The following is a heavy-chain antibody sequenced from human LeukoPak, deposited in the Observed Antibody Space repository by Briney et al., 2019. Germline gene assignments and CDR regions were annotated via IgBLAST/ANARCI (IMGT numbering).Heavy chain of an antibody. CDR1: GGSISSSSYY. V-gene: IGHV4-39*07. CDR3: ARLPPVRRFYYYYYMDV. Sequence: SETLSLTCTVSGGSISSSSYYWGWIRQPPRKGLEWIGSIYYSGSTYYNPSLKSRVTISVDTSKNQFSLKLSSVTAADTAVYYCARLPPVRRFYYYYYMDVWGKGTTVTVSS. CDR2: IYYSGST. D-gene: IGHD1-1*01. J-gene: IGHJ6*03.